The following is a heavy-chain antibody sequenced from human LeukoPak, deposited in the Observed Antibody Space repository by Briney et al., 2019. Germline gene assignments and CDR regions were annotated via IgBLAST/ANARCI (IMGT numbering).Heavy chain of an antibody. CDR3: ARMYSSGPHSHYYYYAMDV. J-gene: IGHJ6*02. D-gene: IGHD6-19*01. CDR2: INPDSGGT. V-gene: IGHV1-2*02. CDR1: GYTFTGYY. Sequence: ASVKVSCKASGYTFTGYYMHWVRQAPGQGLEWMAWINPDSGGTDYAQKFQGRVTMTRDTSISTAYMELSRLTSDDTAVYYCARMYSSGPHSHYYYYAMDVWGQGTTVTVSS.